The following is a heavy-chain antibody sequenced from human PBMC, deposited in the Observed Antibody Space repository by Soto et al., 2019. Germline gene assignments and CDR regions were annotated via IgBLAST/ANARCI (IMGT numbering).Heavy chain of an antibody. CDR1: GYSFTSYW. Sequence: GESLKISCNGSGYSFTSYWIGWVRQMPGKGLEWMGIIYPGDSDTRYSPSFQGQVTISADKSISTAYLQWSSLKASDTAMYYCARHGAVEMAPTSAYYYGMDVWGQGTTVPVSS. D-gene: IGHD6-19*01. V-gene: IGHV5-51*01. J-gene: IGHJ6*02. CDR3: ARHGAVEMAPTSAYYYGMDV. CDR2: IYPGDSDT.